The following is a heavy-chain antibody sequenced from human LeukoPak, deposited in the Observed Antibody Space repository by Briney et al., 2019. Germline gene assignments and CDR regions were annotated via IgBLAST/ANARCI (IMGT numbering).Heavy chain of an antibody. CDR2: ISAYNGNT. CDR3: ARDRFSWDYDSSGYSHWFDP. Sequence: ASVKVSCKASGYTFTSYGISWVRQAPGQGLEWMGWISAYNGNTNYAQKFQGRVTITADESTSTAYMELSSLRSEDTAVYYCARDRFSWDYDSSGYSHWFDPWGQGTLVTVSS. CDR1: GYTFTSYG. D-gene: IGHD3-22*01. V-gene: IGHV1-18*01. J-gene: IGHJ5*02.